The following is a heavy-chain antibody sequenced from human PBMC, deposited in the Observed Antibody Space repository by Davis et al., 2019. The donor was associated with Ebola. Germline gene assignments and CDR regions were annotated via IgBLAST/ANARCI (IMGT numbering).Heavy chain of an antibody. Sequence: MPSETLSLTCSVSGASVINDRFHWTWIRQSPGKVLEWIGYIYYRGSTNYNPSLRNRVTISVDSSKNQFSLILTSVTAADTAVYYCARVHEYTDYFHFDPWGQGILVTVSS. V-gene: IGHV4-61*01. J-gene: IGHJ5*02. CDR1: GASVINDRFH. D-gene: IGHD2/OR15-2a*01. CDR3: ARVHEYTDYFHFDP. CDR2: IYYRGST.